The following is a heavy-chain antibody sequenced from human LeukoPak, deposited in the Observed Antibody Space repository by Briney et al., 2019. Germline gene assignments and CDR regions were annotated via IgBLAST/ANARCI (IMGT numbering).Heavy chain of an antibody. CDR1: FTLSAYA. V-gene: IGHV3-23*01. CDR2: ISGTGFTT. J-gene: IGHJ4*02. CDR3: ARDGYNWIPFDA. D-gene: IGHD1-20*01. Sequence: PGGSLRLSCAASFTLSAYAMSWVRQAPGKGLEWVSSISGTGFTTHYADSVKGRFTISKGDSKNILYLEMSSLTAADTAFYCARDGYNWIPFDAWGQGTLVTVSS.